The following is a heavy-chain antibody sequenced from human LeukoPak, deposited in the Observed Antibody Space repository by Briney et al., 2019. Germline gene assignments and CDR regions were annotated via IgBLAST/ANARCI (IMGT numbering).Heavy chain of an antibody. CDR1: GFTFSNYA. V-gene: IGHV3-23*01. CDR3: AKDRSCTNNIYHGDFDY. CDR2: TSGSGGDT. J-gene: IGHJ4*02. D-gene: IGHD2-8*01. Sequence: PGGSLRLSCAASGFTFSNYAMSWVRQAPGKGLEWVSGTSGSGGDTYYADSVKGRFTISRDNSKNTLYLQMNSLRAEDTAVYYCAKDRSCTNNIYHGDFDYWGQGTLVTVSS.